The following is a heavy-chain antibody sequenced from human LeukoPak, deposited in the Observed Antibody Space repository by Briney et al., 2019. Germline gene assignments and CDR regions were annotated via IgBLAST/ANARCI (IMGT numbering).Heavy chain of an antibody. V-gene: IGHV4-30-2*01. CDR2: IYHSGST. CDR3: ARRRIAAAGHRLFDI. D-gene: IGHD6-13*01. J-gene: IGHJ3*02. Sequence: SETLSLTCAVSGGSISIGGYSWSWIRQPPGKGLEWIGYIYHSGSTYYNPSLKSRVTISVDTSKNQFSLKLSSVTAADTAVYYCARRRIAAAGHRLFDIWGQGTMVTVSS. CDR1: GGSISIGGYS.